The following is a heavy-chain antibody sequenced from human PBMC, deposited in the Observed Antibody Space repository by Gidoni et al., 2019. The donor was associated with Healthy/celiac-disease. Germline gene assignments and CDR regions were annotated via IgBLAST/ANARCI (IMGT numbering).Heavy chain of an antibody. Sequence: EVQLVESGGGLVQPGRSLRLSCTAAGFTCGDYARSWFRQGQGKGRGWVGFIRGKAYGGPPDSAASVKGRFTISRDDSKSIAYLQMNSLKPEDTAVYYCTRVLPQYDILPGYYGPWGQGPLVTVSS. CDR1: GFTCGDYA. D-gene: IGHD3-9*01. J-gene: IGHJ5*02. CDR2: IRGKAYGGPP. CDR3: TRVLPQYDILPGYYGP. V-gene: IGHV3-49*03.